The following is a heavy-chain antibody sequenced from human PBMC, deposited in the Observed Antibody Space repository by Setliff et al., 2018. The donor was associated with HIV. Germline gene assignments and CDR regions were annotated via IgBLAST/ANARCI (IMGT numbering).Heavy chain of an antibody. CDR3: ARFTGDPGPFDY. J-gene: IGHJ4*02. Sequence: ASVKVSCKASGYTFTSYAMHWVRQAPGQRLEWMGWINAGNGNTKYSQKFQGRVTITRDTSASTAYLQWSSLKTSDTAIYYCARFTGDPGPFDYWGQGTLVTVSS. D-gene: IGHD7-27*01. CDR1: GYTFTSYA. CDR2: INAGNGNT. V-gene: IGHV1-3*01.